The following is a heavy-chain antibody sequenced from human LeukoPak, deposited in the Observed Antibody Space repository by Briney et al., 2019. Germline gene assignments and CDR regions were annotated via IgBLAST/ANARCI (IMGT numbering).Heavy chain of an antibody. CDR3: ARDGRDIVATIDY. V-gene: IGHV4-39*07. CDR2: IYYSGST. D-gene: IGHD5-12*01. Sequence: PSETLSLTCTVSGGSISSSSYYWGWIRQPPGKGLEWIGSIYYSGSTYYNPSLKSRVTISVDTSKNQFSLKLSSVTAADTAVYYCARDGRDIVATIDYWGQGTLVTVSS. CDR1: GGSISSSSYY. J-gene: IGHJ4*02.